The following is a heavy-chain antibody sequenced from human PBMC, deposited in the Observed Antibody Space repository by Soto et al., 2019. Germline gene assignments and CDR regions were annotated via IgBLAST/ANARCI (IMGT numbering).Heavy chain of an antibody. CDR2: ISSSGYT. J-gene: IGHJ5*02. Sequence: QVQLQESGPGLVKPSETLSLTCTVSGGSISTNYWSWIRQPPGKGLEWIGYISSSGYTNYNASLKSRITISIDTYKNQSSLKLTSVTAADTAVYYCASLHGARFDPWGQGTLVTVSS. V-gene: IGHV4-4*08. CDR1: GGSISTNY. D-gene: IGHD4-17*01. CDR3: ASLHGARFDP.